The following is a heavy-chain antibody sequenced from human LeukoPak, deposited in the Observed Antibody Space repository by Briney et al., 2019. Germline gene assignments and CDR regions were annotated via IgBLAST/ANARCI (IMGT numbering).Heavy chain of an antibody. J-gene: IGHJ3*02. D-gene: IGHD1-26*01. CDR1: GYTFTSYG. Sequence: ASVKVSCKASGYTFTSYGIGWVRQAPGQGLEWMGWISVYNGHTNYAQSLQGRVTMTTDTSTSTAYMELRILRSDDTAVYYCARGGRWELPRPYAFDIWGQGTMVAVSS. CDR3: ARGGRWELPRPYAFDI. V-gene: IGHV1-18*01. CDR2: ISVYNGHT.